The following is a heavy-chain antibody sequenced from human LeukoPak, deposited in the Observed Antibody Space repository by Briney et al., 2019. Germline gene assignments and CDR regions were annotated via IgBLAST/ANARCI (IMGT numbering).Heavy chain of an antibody. J-gene: IGHJ3*02. CDR3: ARLKDYGDLNDAFDI. CDR2: FDPEDGET. V-gene: IGHV1-24*01. Sequence: ASVKVSCKVSGNTLTELSMHWVRQAPGKGLEWMGGFDPEDGETIYAQKFQGRVTMTEDTSTDTAYMELSSLRSEDTAVYYCARLKDYGDLNDAFDIWGQGTMVTVSS. D-gene: IGHD4-17*01. CDR1: GNTLTELS.